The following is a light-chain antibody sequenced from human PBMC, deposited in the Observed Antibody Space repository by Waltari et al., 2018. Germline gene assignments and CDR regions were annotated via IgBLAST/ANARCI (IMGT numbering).Light chain of an antibody. CDR3: SSYTTSSAPGV. CDR1: DSAVGAYAF. J-gene: IGLJ1*01. V-gene: IGLV2-14*01. Sequence: QSALTQPAPVSGPPGQSITISCSGPDSAVGAYAFVSWYQQPPGKAPHLIIYEVRNRPSGVSNRVSASKSGNTASLTISGLQAEDEADYYCSSYTTSSAPGVFGTGTRVTVL. CDR2: EVR.